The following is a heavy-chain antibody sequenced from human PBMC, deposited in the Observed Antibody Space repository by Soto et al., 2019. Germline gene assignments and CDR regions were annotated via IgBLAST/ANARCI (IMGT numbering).Heavy chain of an antibody. CDR3: ARRAGSSSSGLYYGMDV. D-gene: IGHD6-6*01. Sequence: GESLKISCKGSGYSLTNIWIHWVRQMPGKGLEWMGIIYPDDSDTRYSPSFQGQVTISVDKSISTAYLQWSSLQASDTAMYYCARRAGSSSSGLYYGMDVWGQGTTVTVSS. CDR1: GYSLTNIW. J-gene: IGHJ6*02. V-gene: IGHV5-51*01. CDR2: IYPDDSDT.